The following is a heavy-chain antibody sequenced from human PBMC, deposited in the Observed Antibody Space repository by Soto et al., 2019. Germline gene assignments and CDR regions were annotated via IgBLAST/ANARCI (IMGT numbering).Heavy chain of an antibody. D-gene: IGHD3-10*02. J-gene: IGHJ5*02. Sequence: XETLSLTCGLSGCSINSSDHFWGWIRQTPGKGLEWIGSVYYTETTYYNPSLKSPVTISVETSRNTFSLKVNSVTAADTGIYYCARQRVLSTNMFITSFDHWGQGTLVTVSS. CDR1: GCSINSSDHF. V-gene: IGHV4-39*01. CDR3: ARQRVLSTNMFITSFDH. CDR2: VYYTETT.